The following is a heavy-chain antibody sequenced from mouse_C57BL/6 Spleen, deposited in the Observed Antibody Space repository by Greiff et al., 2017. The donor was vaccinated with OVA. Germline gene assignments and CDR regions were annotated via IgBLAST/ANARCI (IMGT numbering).Heavy chain of an antibody. Sequence: EVQLQESGPGLVKPSQSLSLTCSVTGYSITSGYYWNWIRQFPGNKLEWMGYISYDGSNNYNPSLKNRISITRDTSKNQFFLKLNSVTTEDTATYYCARESNYPDYWGQGTTLTVSS. CDR3: ARESNYPDY. V-gene: IGHV3-6*01. CDR2: ISYDGSN. CDR1: GYSITSGYY. J-gene: IGHJ2*01.